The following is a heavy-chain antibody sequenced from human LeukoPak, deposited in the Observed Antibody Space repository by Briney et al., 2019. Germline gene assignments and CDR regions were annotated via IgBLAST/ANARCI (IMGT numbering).Heavy chain of an antibody. D-gene: IGHD4-11*01. V-gene: IGHV1-18*01. Sequence: ASEKVLRKASGYTFTRYGISWVRQAPGQGREGMGWISAYNGNQNYAQKLQGRVTMTTDTATNTAYMVRRSLRSDDTAVYYCAREPAMTTLDYWGQGTLVTVSS. CDR2: ISAYNGNQ. J-gene: IGHJ4*02. CDR3: AREPAMTTLDY. CDR1: GYTFTRYG.